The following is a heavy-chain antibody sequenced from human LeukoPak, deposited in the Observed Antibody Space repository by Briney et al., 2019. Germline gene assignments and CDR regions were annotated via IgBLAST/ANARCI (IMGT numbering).Heavy chain of an antibody. CDR2: IKSKTDGGTT. CDR1: GFTFSNAW. J-gene: IGHJ6*03. CDR3: TTTVTTRGYYYYYMDV. D-gene: IGHD4-11*01. Sequence: GGSLRLSCAASGFTFSNAWMSWVRQAPGKGLEWVGRIKSKTDGGTTGYAAPVKGRFTISRDDSKNTLYLQMNSLKTEDTAVYYCTTTVTTRGYYYYYMDVWGKGTTVTVSS. V-gene: IGHV3-15*01.